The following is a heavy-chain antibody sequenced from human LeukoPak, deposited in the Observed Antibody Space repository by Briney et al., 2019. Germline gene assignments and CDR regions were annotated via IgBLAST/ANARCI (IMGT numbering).Heavy chain of an antibody. D-gene: IGHD3-22*01. V-gene: IGHV3-23*01. CDR3: AKGGGWLYYFDY. J-gene: IGHJ4*02. CDR1: GFTFSGYA. Sequence: GGSLRLSCAASGFTFSGYAMNWVRQAPGKGLEWVSAISGSDGITYYADSVKGRFTISRDNSKNTLYLQMNSLRAEDTAVYYCAKGGGWLYYFDYWGQGTLVTVSS. CDR2: ISGSDGIT.